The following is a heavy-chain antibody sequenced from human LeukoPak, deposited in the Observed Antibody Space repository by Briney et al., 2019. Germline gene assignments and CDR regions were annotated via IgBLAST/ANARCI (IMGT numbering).Heavy chain of an antibody. CDR2: IFYSGST. CDR1: GGSIGRGDYY. D-gene: IGHD6-19*01. Sequence: PSETLSLTCTVSGGSIGRGDYYWDWIRQPPGKGLEWIGDIFYSGSTHYNPSLKGRVTISIDTSKDQFSLRLSSVTAADTAVYYCARTLGLAGKVFLDYWGQGTLVTVSS. CDR3: ARTLGLAGKVFLDY. J-gene: IGHJ4*02. V-gene: IGHV4-39*01.